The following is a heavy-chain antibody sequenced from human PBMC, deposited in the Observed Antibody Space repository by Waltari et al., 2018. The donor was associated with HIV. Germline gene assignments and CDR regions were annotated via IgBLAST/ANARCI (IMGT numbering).Heavy chain of an antibody. D-gene: IGHD1-26*01. J-gene: IGHJ3*02. Sequence: EVQLVESGGGLVQPGGSRKVCCAAFGFSFGIFALTWVRQGPGKSCEWVSVIGGNGCTSSYVASVKCRISISSNNSKNTLFLQMNSLRAEDTAVYYCAKPQGGWELLGDFDMWGQGTMVAVSS. V-gene: IGHV3-23*04. CDR1: GFSFGIFA. CDR3: AKPQGGWELLGDFDM. CDR2: IGGNGCTS.